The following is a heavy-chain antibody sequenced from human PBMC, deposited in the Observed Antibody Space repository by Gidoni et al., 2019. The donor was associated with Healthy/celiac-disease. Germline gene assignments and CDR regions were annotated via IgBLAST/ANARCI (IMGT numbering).Heavy chain of an antibody. D-gene: IGHD6-19*01. CDR2: IIPIFGTA. CDR1: GGTFSSYA. V-gene: IGHV1-69*01. Sequence: QVQLVQSGAEVKKPGSSVKVSCKPSGGTFSSYAISWVRQAPGQGLEWMGGIIPIFGTANYAQKFQGRVTITADESTSTAYMELSSLRSEDTAVYYCARDGIAVAGTYYYYYGMDVWGQGTTVTVSS. J-gene: IGHJ6*02. CDR3: ARDGIAVAGTYYYYYGMDV.